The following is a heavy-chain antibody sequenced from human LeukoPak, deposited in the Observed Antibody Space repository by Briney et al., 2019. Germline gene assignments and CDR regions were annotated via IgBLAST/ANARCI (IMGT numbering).Heavy chain of an antibody. CDR2: ISGSGGST. J-gene: IGHJ4*02. CDR3: AKELQARSQYYYFDY. V-gene: IGHV3-23*01. D-gene: IGHD2/OR15-2a*01. Sequence: PGGSLGLSCAASGFTFSSYAMSWVRQAPGKGLEWVSAISGSGGSTYYADSVKDRFTISRDNSKNTLYLQMNSLRAEDTAVYYCAKELQARSQYYYFDYWGQGTLVTVSS. CDR1: GFTFSSYA.